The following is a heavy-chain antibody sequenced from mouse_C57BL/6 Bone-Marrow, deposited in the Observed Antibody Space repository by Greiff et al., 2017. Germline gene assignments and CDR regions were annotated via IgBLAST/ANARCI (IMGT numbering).Heavy chain of an antibody. CDR2: ISSGGSYT. CDR1: GFTFSSSG. V-gene: IGHV5-6*01. D-gene: IGHD2-2*01. Sequence: EVQLVESGGDLVKPGGSLKLSCAASGFTFSSSGMSWVRQTPDKRLEWVATISSGGSYTYYPDSVKGRFTISRANAKNTLYLQMSSLKSEDTAMYYCARHGRIYYGYDEGDYWGQGTTLTVSS. CDR3: ARHGRIYYGYDEGDY. J-gene: IGHJ2*01.